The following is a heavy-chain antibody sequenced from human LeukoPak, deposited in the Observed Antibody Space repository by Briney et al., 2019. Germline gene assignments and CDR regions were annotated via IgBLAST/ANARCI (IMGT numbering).Heavy chain of an antibody. V-gene: IGHV4-59*08. CDR1: GGSISSYY. CDR2: IYYSGST. J-gene: IGHJ4*02. Sequence: SETLSLTCTVSGGSISSYYWSWIRQPPGKGLEWIGYIYYSGSTNYNPSLKSRVTISVDTSKHQFSLKLSSVTAADTAVYYCAATYYYDSSGYVGDYWGQGTLVTVSS. D-gene: IGHD3-22*01. CDR3: AATYYYDSSGYVGDY.